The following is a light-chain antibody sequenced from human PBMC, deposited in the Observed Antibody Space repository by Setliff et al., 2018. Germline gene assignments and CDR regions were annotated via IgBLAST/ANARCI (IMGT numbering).Light chain of an antibody. CDR3: SAYTGSSTYV. CDR2: DVS. V-gene: IGLV2-14*03. CDR1: SSDVGAYDL. Sequence: QSALAQPASVSGSPGQSITIPCSGTSSDVGAYDLVSWYKQHPGKAPKLIISDVSNRPSGVSNRFSGSKSGNTASLTISGLQAEDEADYYCSAYTGSSTYVFGTGTKVTV. J-gene: IGLJ1*01.